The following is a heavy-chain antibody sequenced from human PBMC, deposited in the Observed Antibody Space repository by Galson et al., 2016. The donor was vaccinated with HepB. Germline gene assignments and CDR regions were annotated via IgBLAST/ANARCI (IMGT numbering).Heavy chain of an antibody. D-gene: IGHD3-3*01. J-gene: IGHJ6*02. V-gene: IGHV3-23*01. CDR1: GFSFSSFA. Sequence: SLRLSCAASGFSFSSFAMAWVRQAPGKGLEWVSVVSGSGRSTYYADSVRGRFTISRDNYKKTLYLQMNSLRAEDTGVYYCAKDEKFLEWLLVNYFYYAMGVWGQGTTVTVSS. CDR2: VSGSGRST. CDR3: AKDEKFLEWLLVNYFYYAMGV.